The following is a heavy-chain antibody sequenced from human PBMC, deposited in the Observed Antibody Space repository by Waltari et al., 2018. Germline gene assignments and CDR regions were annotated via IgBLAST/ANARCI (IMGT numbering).Heavy chain of an antibody. CDR1: GYTFTSYY. D-gene: IGHD1-1*01. J-gene: IGHJ3*02. V-gene: IGHV1-46*01. Sequence: QVQLVQSGAEVKKPGASVKVSCKASGYTFTSYYMHWVRQAPGQGLEWMGIIHPSGGSTSYAQKFQGRVTMSRDTSTSTVYMELRSLRSEDTAVYYCARCTHDAVDIWGQGTMITVSS. CDR3: ARCTHDAVDI. CDR2: IHPSGGST.